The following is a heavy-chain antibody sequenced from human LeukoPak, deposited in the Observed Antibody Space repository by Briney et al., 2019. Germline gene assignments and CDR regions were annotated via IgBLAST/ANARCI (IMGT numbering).Heavy chain of an antibody. CDR2: ISCCSGST. D-gene: IGHD6-19*01. Sequence: GGSLRLSCAASGFTFSSYAMSWVRQAPGKGLEWVSTISCCSGSTYYADSVKGRFTISRDSSKNTLYLQMNSLRVEDTAVYYCARAEYSSGSTGEDYWGQGTLVTVSS. CDR1: GFTFSSYA. V-gene: IGHV3-23*01. CDR3: ARAEYSSGSTGEDY. J-gene: IGHJ4*02.